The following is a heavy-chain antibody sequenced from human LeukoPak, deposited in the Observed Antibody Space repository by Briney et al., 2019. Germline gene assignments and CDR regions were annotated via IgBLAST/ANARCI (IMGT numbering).Heavy chain of an antibody. CDR3: ARGRFYGSGSYYADY. Sequence: GGSLRLSCAASGLTFRRYWMTSVRQAPGKGLEWVASNKQDGSEKCYVDSVRGRFTISRDNAKNSLYLQMNSLRAEDTAVYYCARGRFYGSGSYYADYWGQGTLLTVSS. D-gene: IGHD3-10*01. J-gene: IGHJ4*02. CDR2: NKQDGSEK. CDR1: GLTFRRYW. V-gene: IGHV3-7*01.